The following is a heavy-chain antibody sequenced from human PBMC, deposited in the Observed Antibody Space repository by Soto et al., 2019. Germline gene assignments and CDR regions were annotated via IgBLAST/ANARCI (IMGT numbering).Heavy chain of an antibody. CDR2: ILNDGSNR. CDR3: ARDDEDWGSGMDV. D-gene: IGHD3-16*01. J-gene: IGHJ6*02. V-gene: IGHV3-33*01. Sequence: QVQLVESGGGVVQPGRSLRLSCAASGFTFSNYGMHWVRQAPGKGREWVAVILNDGSNRYHADSVKDRFTISRDNSKNMLYLQMKSVRAADTAVDYCARDDEDWGSGMDVLGHGTAVTVS. CDR1: GFTFSNYG.